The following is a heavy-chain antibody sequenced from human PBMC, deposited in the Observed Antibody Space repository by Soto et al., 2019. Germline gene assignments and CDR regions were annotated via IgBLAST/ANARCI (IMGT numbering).Heavy chain of an antibody. CDR2: IVFGSGNT. J-gene: IGHJ4*02. CDR3: AADPYYYDSSNYYSFDY. CDR1: VFTFSSSA. Sequence: SVKVSCKASVFTFSSSAVQWVRQARGQRLEWIGWIVFGSGNTDYAQKFQDRVTITRDMSTSTAYMELSSLRSEDTAVYYCAADPYYYDSSNYYSFDYWGQGTLVTVSS. V-gene: IGHV1-58*01. D-gene: IGHD3-22*01.